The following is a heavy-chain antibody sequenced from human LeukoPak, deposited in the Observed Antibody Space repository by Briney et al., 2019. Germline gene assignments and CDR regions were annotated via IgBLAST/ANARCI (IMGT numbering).Heavy chain of an antibody. Sequence: GGSLRLSCAASGFTFSSYAMSWVRQAPGKGLEWVSAISGSGGSTYYADSVKGRFTISRDNSKNTLYLQMNSLRAEDTAVYYCAKDPAGGYYYDIPDEDYWGQGTLVTVSS. J-gene: IGHJ4*02. CDR3: AKDPAGGYYYDIPDEDY. CDR1: GFTFSSYA. D-gene: IGHD3-22*01. CDR2: ISGSGGST. V-gene: IGHV3-23*01.